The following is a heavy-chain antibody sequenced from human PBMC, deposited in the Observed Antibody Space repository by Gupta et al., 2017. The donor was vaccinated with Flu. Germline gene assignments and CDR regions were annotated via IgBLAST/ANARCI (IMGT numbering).Heavy chain of an antibody. V-gene: IGHV3-23*01. CDR3: AKSGTPTYYFDS. CDR1: GFTFRSFS. J-gene: IGHJ4*02. Sequence: DVKLLESGGDLVRSGGSLRLSWAVSGFTFRSFSMSWVRQAPGKGLEWVSAISLTGGSTFYADSVQGRFTISMDNSRNTLYLQMNSLRAEDTAIYYCAKSGTPTYYFDSWGQGTLVTVSS. CDR2: ISLTGGST. D-gene: IGHD3-10*01.